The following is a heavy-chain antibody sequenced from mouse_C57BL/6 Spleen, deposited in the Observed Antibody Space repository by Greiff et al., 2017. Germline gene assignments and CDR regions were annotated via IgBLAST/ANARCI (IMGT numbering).Heavy chain of an antibody. D-gene: IGHD1-1*01. CDR1: GFHIKNTY. CDR3: AFLREGLAY. Sequence: SVAELVRPGASVKLSCTASGFHIKNTYMHRVKQRPEQGLEWIGRIDPANGNTNYAPKFQGKSTITADTSSNTAYLQLSSRTSEDTAIYYCAFLREGLAYWGQGTLVTVSA. J-gene: IGHJ3*01. V-gene: IGHV14-3*01. CDR2: IDPANGNT.